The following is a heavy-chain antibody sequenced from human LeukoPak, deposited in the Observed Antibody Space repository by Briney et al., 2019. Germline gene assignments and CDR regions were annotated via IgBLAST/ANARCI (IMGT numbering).Heavy chain of an antibody. CDR2: ISYDGSNK. CDR3: AKDRRSVATLLSGYYYYYGMDV. V-gene: IGHV3-30*18. CDR1: GFTFSSYG. J-gene: IGHJ6*04. Sequence: GRSLRLCCAASGFTFSSYGMHWVRQAPGKGLEWVAVISYDGSNKYYADSVKGRFTISRDNSKNTLYLQMNSLRAEDTAVYYCAKDRRSVATLLSGYYYYYGMDVWGKGTTVTVSS. D-gene: IGHD5-12*01.